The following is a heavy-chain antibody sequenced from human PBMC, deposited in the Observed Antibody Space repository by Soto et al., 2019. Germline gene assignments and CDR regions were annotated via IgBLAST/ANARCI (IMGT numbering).Heavy chain of an antibody. CDR3: AREGYGNWFDP. CDR1: GFTFSDHY. D-gene: IGHD5-12*01. J-gene: IGHJ5*02. CDR2: TRKKANSYTT. V-gene: IGHV3-72*01. Sequence: EVQLVESGGGLVQPGGSLRLSCAASGFTFSDHYMDWVRQAPGKGLEWVGRTRKKANSYTTEYAASVKGRFTISRDDSKNSLYLQMNSLKTEDTAVYYCAREGYGNWFDPWGQGTLVTVSS.